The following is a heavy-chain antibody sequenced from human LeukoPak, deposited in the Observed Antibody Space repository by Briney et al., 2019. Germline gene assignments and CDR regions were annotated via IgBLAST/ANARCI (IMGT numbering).Heavy chain of an antibody. V-gene: IGHV5-51*01. Sequence: GESLKISCKGSGYRFTSYWIGWVRQMPGKGLEWMGIIYPGDSEARYNPSFQGQVTISADNPITTAYLQWSSLKASDTAIYYCARQNYYDNSAYYYAFDIWGQGTRVTVSS. CDR3: ARQNYYDNSAYYYAFDI. CDR2: IYPGDSEA. CDR1: GYRFTSYW. D-gene: IGHD3-22*01. J-gene: IGHJ3*02.